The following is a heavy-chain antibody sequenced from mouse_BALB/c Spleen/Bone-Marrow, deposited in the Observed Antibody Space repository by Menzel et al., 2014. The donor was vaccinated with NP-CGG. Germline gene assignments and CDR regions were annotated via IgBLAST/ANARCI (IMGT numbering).Heavy chain of an antibody. Sequence: VQVVESGAELARPGASVKLSCKASGYTFTSYWMQWVKQRPGQGLEWIGAIYPGDGDTRYTQKFRGKATLTADKSSNTAYMQLSSLTSEDSAVYYCARRAMDYWGQGTSVTVSS. CDR3: ARRAMDY. V-gene: IGHV1-87*01. CDR1: GYTFTSYW. CDR2: IYPGDGDT. J-gene: IGHJ4*01.